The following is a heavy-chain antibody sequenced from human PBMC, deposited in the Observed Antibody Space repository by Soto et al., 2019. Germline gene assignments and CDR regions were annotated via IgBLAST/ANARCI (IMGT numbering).Heavy chain of an antibody. CDR3: ARDPTPFSFDS. V-gene: IGHV1-3*01. Sequence: QVQLVQSGAEVKKPGASVKVSCKASGYTFTSYAMHWVRQAPGQRLEWMGWINAGNGNTKYSQKFQGGVTITRDTAAGTAYMALSSLGSEDTAVYYCARDPTPFSFDSWGQGTLVTVSS. CDR1: GYTFTSYA. CDR2: INAGNGNT. J-gene: IGHJ4*02.